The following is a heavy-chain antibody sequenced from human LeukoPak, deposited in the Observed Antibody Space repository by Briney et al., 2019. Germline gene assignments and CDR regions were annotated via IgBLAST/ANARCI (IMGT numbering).Heavy chain of an antibody. D-gene: IGHD5-18*01. CDR3: ARGVRETAMVTHYFDY. CDR2: IYYSGST. J-gene: IGHJ4*02. CDR1: GGSISSGGYY. V-gene: IGHV4-31*03. Sequence: SETLSLTCTVSGGSISSGGYYWSWIRQHPGKGLECIGYIYYSGSTYYNPSLKSRVTISVDTSKNQFSLKLSSVTAADTAVYYCARGVRETAMVTHYFDYWGQGTLVTVSS.